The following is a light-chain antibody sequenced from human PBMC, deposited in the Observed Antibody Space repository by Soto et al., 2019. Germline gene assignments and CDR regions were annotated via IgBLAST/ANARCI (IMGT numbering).Light chain of an antibody. CDR2: GVS. J-gene: IGLJ2*01. CDR1: SSDVGGYNY. Sequence: QSALTQPASLSGSPGQSITISCTGTSSDVGGYNYVSWYQQHPGKAPRLMIYGVSNWPLGVSYRFSGSKSGNTASLTISGLQSEDEADYYCNSYASVNSPVLFGGGTKLTVL. V-gene: IGLV2-14*03. CDR3: NSYASVNSPVL.